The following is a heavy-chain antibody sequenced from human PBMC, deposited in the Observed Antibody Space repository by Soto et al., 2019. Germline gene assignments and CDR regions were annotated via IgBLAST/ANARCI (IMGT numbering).Heavy chain of an antibody. J-gene: IGHJ6*02. V-gene: IGHV3-66*01. CDR3: VRENYYYGMDV. Sequence: VRQGSGKGLEWVSVINGGGSTDYADSVKGRFTISRDISRNTLYLQMNSLRAEDTAVYYCVRENYYYGMDVWGQGTTVTVSS. CDR2: INGGGST.